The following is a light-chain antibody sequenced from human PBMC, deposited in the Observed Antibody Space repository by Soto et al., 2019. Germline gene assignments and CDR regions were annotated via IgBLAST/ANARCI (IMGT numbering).Light chain of an antibody. CDR1: QSVANNY. V-gene: IGKV3-20*01. Sequence: EIVLTQSPGTLSLSPGERATLSCMASQSVANNYLAWYQQKPGQAPRVLIFGASSRATGIPDRFSGSGSETDFTLTISRLEPEDVAVYYCQQYGLSHTFGQGTKLEIK. CDR2: GAS. J-gene: IGKJ2*01. CDR3: QQYGLSHT.